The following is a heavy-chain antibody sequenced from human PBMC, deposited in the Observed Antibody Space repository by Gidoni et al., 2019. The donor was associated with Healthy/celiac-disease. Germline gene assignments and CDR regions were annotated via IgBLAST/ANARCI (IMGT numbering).Heavy chain of an antibody. D-gene: IGHD2-2*01. CDR2: INAGNGNT. Sequence: QVQLVQSGAEVKKPGASVKVSCQASGYTFTSYAIHWVRQAPGQRLEWMGWINAGNGNTKYSQKFQGRVTITRETSASTAYMELSSLRSEDTAVYYCARDGCSSTSCFYYYYYYGMDVWGQGTTVTVSS. V-gene: IGHV1-3*01. CDR1: GYTFTSYA. J-gene: IGHJ6*02. CDR3: ARDGCSSTSCFYYYYYYGMDV.